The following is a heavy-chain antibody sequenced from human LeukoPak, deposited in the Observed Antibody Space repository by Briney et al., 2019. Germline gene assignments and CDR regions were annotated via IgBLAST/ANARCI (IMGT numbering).Heavy chain of an antibody. CDR2: INPSGGST. J-gene: IGHJ6*04. V-gene: IGHV1-46*01. Sequence: GASVKVSCKASGYTFTSYYMHWVRQAPGQGLEWMGIINPSGGSTSYAQKFQGRVTMTRDTSTSTVYMELSSLRSEDTAVYYCARPAVPVVPAAHVYYYYGMDVWGKGTTVTVSS. D-gene: IGHD2-2*01. CDR1: GYTFTSYY. CDR3: ARPAVPVVPAAHVYYYYGMDV.